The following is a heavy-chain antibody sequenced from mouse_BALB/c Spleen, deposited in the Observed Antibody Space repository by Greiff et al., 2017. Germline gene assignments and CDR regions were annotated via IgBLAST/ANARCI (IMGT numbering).Heavy chain of an antibody. CDR1: GFTFSSYG. J-gene: IGHJ3*01. CDR3: ARHEDYGSSYVFAY. V-gene: IGHV5-6*01. D-gene: IGHD1-1*01. Sequence: EVHLVESGGDLVKPGGSLKLSCAASGFTFSSYGMSWVRQTPDKRLEWVATISSGGSYTYYPDSVKGRFTISRDNAKNTLYLQMSSLKSEDTAMYYCARHEDYGSSYVFAYWGQGTLVTVSA. CDR2: ISSGGSYT.